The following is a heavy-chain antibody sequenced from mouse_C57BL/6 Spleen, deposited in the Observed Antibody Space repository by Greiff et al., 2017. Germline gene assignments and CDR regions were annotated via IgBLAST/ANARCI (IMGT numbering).Heavy chain of an antibody. CDR1: GFTFSSYA. D-gene: IGHD1-1*01. CDR2: ISDGGSYT. V-gene: IGHV5-4*03. Sequence: EVKVEESGGGLVKPGGSLKLSCAASGFTFSSYAMSWVRQTPEKRLEWVATISDGGSYTYYPDNVKGRFTISRDNAKNNLYLQMSHLKSEDTAMYYCARGGTTVVARDYFDYWGQGTTLTVSS. CDR3: ARGGTTVVARDYFDY. J-gene: IGHJ2*01.